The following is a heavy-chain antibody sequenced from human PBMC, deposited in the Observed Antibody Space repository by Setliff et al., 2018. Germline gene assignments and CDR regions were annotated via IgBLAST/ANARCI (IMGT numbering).Heavy chain of an antibody. CDR2: IWVNGSSE. CDR3: AHASRGYSGYYRPHLGY. J-gene: IGHJ4*02. CDR1: GFTFRNYV. Sequence: GGSLRLSCAASGFTFRNYVITWVRQAPGKGLEWVSVIWVNGSSEHYADSVKGRFTISRDNSENTLYLQMNSLRSDDTAVYYCAHASRGYSGYYRPHLGYWGQGTLVTVSS. V-gene: IGHV3-33*08. D-gene: IGHD5-12*01.